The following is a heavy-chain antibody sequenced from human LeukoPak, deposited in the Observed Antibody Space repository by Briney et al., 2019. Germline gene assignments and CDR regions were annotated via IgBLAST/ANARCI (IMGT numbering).Heavy chain of an antibody. Sequence: PSETLSLTCAVYGGSFNGYYWSWIRQPPGKGLEWIGEINHSGSTNYNPSLKSRVTISVDTSKNQFSLKLSSVTAADTAVYYCARGRTSYFDYWGQGTLVTVSS. CDR1: GGSFNGYY. J-gene: IGHJ4*02. CDR2: INHSGST. CDR3: ARGRTSYFDY. V-gene: IGHV4-34*01.